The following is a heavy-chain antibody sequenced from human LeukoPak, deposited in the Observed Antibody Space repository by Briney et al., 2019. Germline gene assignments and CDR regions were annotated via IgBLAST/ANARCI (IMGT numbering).Heavy chain of an antibody. V-gene: IGHV3-21*01. D-gene: IGHD2-2*01. CDR2: ISSSSSYI. J-gene: IGHJ4*02. Sequence: GESLRLSCAASGFTFSSYSMNWVRQAPGKGLEWVSSISSSSSYIYYADSVKGRFTISRDNAKNSLYLQMNSLRAEDTAVYYCARDDVVVPAAKPGLDYWGQGTLVTVSS. CDR3: ARDDVVVPAAKPGLDY. CDR1: GFTFSSYS.